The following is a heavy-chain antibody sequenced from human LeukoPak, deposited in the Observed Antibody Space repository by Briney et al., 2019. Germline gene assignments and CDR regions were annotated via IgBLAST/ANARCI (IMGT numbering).Heavy chain of an antibody. CDR1: GFTFSSYA. Sequence: SGGSLRLSCAASGFTFSSYAMSWARQAPGKGLEWVSAISGSGGSTYYADSVKGRFTISRDNSKNTLYLQMNSLRAEDTAVYYCAKDWRGSSSLDLNWFDPWGQGTLVTVSS. CDR2: ISGSGGST. J-gene: IGHJ5*02. V-gene: IGHV3-23*01. D-gene: IGHD6-13*01. CDR3: AKDWRGSSSLDLNWFDP.